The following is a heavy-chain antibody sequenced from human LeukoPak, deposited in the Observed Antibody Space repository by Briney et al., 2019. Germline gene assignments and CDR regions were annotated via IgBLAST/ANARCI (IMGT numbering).Heavy chain of an antibody. V-gene: IGHV1-2*06. CDR3: ARDMGGSYPY. CDR1: GYIFTGYY. CDR2: INPNSGGT. J-gene: IGHJ4*02. D-gene: IGHD1-26*01. Sequence: ASVKVSCKASGYIFTGYYMHWVRQAPGQGLEWMGRINPNSGGTNYARNFQGRVTMTRDTSISTAYMELGRLRSDDTAVYYCARDMGGSYPYWGQGTLVTVSS.